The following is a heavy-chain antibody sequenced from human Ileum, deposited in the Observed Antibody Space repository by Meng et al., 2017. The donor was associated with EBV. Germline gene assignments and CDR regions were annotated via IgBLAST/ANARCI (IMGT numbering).Heavy chain of an antibody. J-gene: IGHJ4*02. V-gene: IGHV4-59*08. CDR2: IYYSGST. Sequence: QWQLQGSGPGLGNPPGTLSLTCTVSGGSIISYYWSWIRQPPGKGLEWIGYIYYSGSTNYNPSLKSRVTISVDTSKNQFSLNLSSVTAADTAVYYCARGGWSLDYWGQGTLVTVSS. D-gene: IGHD2-15*01. CDR1: GGSIISYY. CDR3: ARGGWSLDY.